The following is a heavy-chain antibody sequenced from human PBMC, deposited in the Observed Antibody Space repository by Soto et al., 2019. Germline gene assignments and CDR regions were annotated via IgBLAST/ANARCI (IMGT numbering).Heavy chain of an antibody. CDR1: GLTFSSYA. J-gene: IGHJ4*02. CDR3: AKGSYYASGSYYNNLDY. Sequence: GGSLRLSCAASGLTFSSYAMSWVRQAPGKGLEWVSGISASGGGTYYADSVRGQFIVSRDNSKNTVYLQMNSLRAEDTALYYCAKGSYYASGSYYNNLDYWGQGTLVTVSS. D-gene: IGHD3-10*01. V-gene: IGHV3-23*01. CDR2: ISASGGGT.